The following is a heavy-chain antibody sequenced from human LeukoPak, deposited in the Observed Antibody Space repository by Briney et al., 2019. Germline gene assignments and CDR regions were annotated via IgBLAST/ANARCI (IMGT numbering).Heavy chain of an antibody. CDR3: ARVAVAGNGVFDY. J-gene: IGHJ4*02. Sequence: HPGGSLRLSCAASGFAFSGYAMHWVRQTPGKGLEYVSAISNNGGSTYYADPVKGRFTISRDNSKNRLYLQMGSLRAEDMAVYYCARVAVAGNGVFDYWGQGTLVTVSS. D-gene: IGHD6-19*01. CDR1: GFAFSGYA. CDR2: ISNNGGST. V-gene: IGHV3-64*02.